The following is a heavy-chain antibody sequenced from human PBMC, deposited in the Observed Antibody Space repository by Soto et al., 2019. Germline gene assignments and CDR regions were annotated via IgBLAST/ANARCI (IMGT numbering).Heavy chain of an antibody. V-gene: IGHV3-30*04. D-gene: IGHD3-22*01. CDR1: GFTFSFYA. Sequence: PGGSLRLSCAASGFTFSFYAMHWVRQAPGKGLEWVAVISYNGRNKHYVDSVKGRFTISRDNSQDTLYLQMDSLRPDDTAVYYCARDLYYDSSGYPVDYWGQGTLVTVSS. CDR3: ARDLYYDSSGYPVDY. J-gene: IGHJ4*02. CDR2: ISYNGRNK.